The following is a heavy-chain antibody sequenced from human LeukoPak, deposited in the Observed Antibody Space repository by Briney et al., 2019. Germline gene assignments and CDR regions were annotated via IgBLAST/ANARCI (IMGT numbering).Heavy chain of an antibody. CDR1: GGSISSYY. CDR2: IYYSGST. Sequence: KTSETLSLTCTVSGGSISSYYWSWIRQPPGKGLEWIGYIYYSGSTNYNPSLKSRVTISVDTSKNQFSLKLSSVTAADTAVYYCAKQVGQQLVVFDYWGQRTLVTVSS. V-gene: IGHV4-59*08. D-gene: IGHD6-13*01. J-gene: IGHJ4*02. CDR3: AKQVGQQLVVFDY.